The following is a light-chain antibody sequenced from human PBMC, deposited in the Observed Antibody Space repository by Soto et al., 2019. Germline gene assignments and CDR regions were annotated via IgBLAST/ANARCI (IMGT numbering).Light chain of an antibody. Sequence: EIVMRQSPATLSVSPWERATLSCRASQTALSNLAWYQQKPGQAPRLLIYGSSTRATGIPARFSGSGSGTEFTLTISSLQSEDFAVYYCQQYNNWPITFGQGTRWRL. V-gene: IGKV3-15*01. CDR1: QTALSN. CDR2: GSS. J-gene: IGKJ5*01. CDR3: QQYNNWPIT.